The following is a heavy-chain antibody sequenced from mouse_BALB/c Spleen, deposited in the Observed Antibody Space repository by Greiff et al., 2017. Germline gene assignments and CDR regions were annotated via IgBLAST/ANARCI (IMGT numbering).Heavy chain of an antibody. J-gene: IGHJ3*01. CDR1: GFSLTSYG. CDR3: ARENGNYEFAY. V-gene: IGHV2-9*02. D-gene: IGHD2-1*01. Sequence: QVHVKQSGPGLVAPSQSLSITCTVSGFSLTSYGVHWVRQPPGKGLEWLGVIWAGGSTNYNSALMSRLSISKDNSKSQVFLKMNSLQTDDTAMYYCARENGNYEFAYWGQGTLVTVSA. CDR2: IWAGGST.